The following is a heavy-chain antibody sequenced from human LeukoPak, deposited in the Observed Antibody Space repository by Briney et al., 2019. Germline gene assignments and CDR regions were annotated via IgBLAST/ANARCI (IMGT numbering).Heavy chain of an antibody. CDR1: GFTFSSYA. Sequence: PGGSLRLSCAASGFTFSSYAFSWVRQAPGKGLEWVSTISSSGASTYYADSMKGRFTISRDNSKNTLYLQMNSLRAEDTAVYYCASTKWFLGYWGQGTLVTVSS. CDR2: ISSSGAST. CDR3: ASTKWFLGY. D-gene: IGHD2-8*01. J-gene: IGHJ4*02. V-gene: IGHV3-23*01.